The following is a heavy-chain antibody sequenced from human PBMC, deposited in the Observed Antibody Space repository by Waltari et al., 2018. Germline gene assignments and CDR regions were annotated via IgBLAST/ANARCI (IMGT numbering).Heavy chain of an antibody. D-gene: IGHD3-3*01. V-gene: IGHV3-23*03. CDR2: FFYSCGTT. CDR1: GFTFGNYA. J-gene: IGHJ6*03. Sequence: EVQLLESGGGLVQPGGSLRLSCAASGFTFGNYAMSWVRQAPGRGLGLFSFFYSCGTTYYAHSVKCRFTISRDNSKNTLYLQMNSLRAEDTAVYYCAKDSSPFLEHRVYYYYYMDVWGKGTTVTVSS. CDR3: AKDSSPFLEHRVYYYYYMDV.